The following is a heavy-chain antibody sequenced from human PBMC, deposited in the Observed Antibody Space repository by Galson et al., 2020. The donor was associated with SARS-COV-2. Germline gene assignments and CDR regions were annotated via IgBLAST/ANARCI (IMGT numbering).Heavy chain of an antibody. D-gene: IGHD6-19*01. V-gene: IGHV2-70*11. Sequence: ESGPTLVKTTQTLTLTCNVSGFSLSTSGMCVNWIGQPPGKALEWLARIDWDEEKYYTTSLKTRLTISKDTTKNQVVLTMTNMDPVDPATYYCARIDSTGCRGNYWGQGTLVIVSS. CDR1: GFSLSTSGMC. CDR2: IDWDEEK. CDR3: ARIDSTGCRGNY. J-gene: IGHJ4*02.